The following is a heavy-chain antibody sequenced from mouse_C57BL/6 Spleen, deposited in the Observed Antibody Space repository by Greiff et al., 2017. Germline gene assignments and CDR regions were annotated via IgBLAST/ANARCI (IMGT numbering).Heavy chain of an antibody. CDR1: GYSFTSYY. CDR3: TVSAQAPFAY. V-gene: IGHV1-66*01. J-gene: IGHJ3*01. Sequence: VQVVESGPELVKPGASVKISCKASGYSFTSYYIHWVKQRPGQGLEWIGWIYPGSGNTKYNEKFKGKATLTADTSSSTAYMQLSSLTSEDSAVYYSTVSAQAPFAYWGQGTLVTVSA. D-gene: IGHD3-2*02. CDR2: IYPGSGNT.